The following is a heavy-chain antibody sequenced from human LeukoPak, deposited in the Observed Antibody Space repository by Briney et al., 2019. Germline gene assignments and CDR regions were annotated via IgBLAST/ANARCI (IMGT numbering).Heavy chain of an antibody. CDR1: GGSISSSSYY. CDR2: IYYSGST. Sequence: PSETLSLTCTVSGGSISSSSYYWGWIRQPPGKGLEWIGSIYYSGSTYYNPSLKSRVTISVDASKNQFSLKLSSVTAADTAVYYCARVGRRDGYTIDYWGQGTLVTVSS. CDR3: ARVGRRDGYTIDY. D-gene: IGHD5-24*01. J-gene: IGHJ4*02. V-gene: IGHV4-39*07.